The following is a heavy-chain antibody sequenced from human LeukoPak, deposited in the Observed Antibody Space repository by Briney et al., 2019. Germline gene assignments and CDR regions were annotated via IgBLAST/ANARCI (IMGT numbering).Heavy chain of an antibody. CDR3: ARGTSSSDYSRLYYFDY. J-gene: IGHJ4*02. CDR2: ISSSSRHI. D-gene: IGHD3-22*01. Sequence: GGSLRLYCAASGFTFSSYSMNWVRQAPGQGLEWVSFISSSSRHIYYADPVKGRFTICRDDAKNSLFLQMDSLRAEDTAVDYCARGTSSSDYSRLYYFDYWGQGTLVTVSS. V-gene: IGHV3-21*01. CDR1: GFTFSSYS.